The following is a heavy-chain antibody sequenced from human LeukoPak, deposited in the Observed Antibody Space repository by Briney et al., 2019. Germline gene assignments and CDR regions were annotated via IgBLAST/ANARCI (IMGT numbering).Heavy chain of an antibody. CDR2: IYYSGST. CDR1: GGSISSYY. V-gene: IGHV4-59*12. Sequence: SETLSLTCTVSGGSISSYYWSWIRQPPGKGLEWIGYIYYSGSTNYNPSLKSRVTILVDTSKNQFSLKLSSVTAADTAVYYCARVGQLAFDYWGQGTLVIVSS. CDR3: ARVGQLAFDY. J-gene: IGHJ4*02. D-gene: IGHD2-2*01.